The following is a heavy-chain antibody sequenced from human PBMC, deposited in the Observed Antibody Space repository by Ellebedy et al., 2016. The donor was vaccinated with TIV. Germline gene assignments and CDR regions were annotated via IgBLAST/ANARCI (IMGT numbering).Heavy chain of an antibody. CDR3: ARQIGYTFGMTPYEN. V-gene: IGHV1-69*02. Sequence: AASVTVSCKASGGTFSSDIINWVRQAPGQGLEWMGRIIPKVALANYAQKFQVRVTISADTATSTVYMEVRSLTSEDTAVYYCARQIGYTFGMTPYENWGQGTLVTVAS. CDR1: GGTFSSDI. D-gene: IGHD5-12*01. J-gene: IGHJ4*02. CDR2: IIPKVALA.